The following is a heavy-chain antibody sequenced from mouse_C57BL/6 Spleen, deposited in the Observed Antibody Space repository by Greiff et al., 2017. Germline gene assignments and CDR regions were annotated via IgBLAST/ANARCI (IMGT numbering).Heavy chain of an antibody. Sequence: QVQLQQPGAELVQPGASVKLSCKASGYTFPSYWMQWVKQRPGQGLEWIGEIYPSDSYTNYNQKFKGKATLTVDTSSSTAYMQRSSLTSEDAAVYYCARRGGYDRFDYWGQGTTLTVSS. CDR1: GYTFPSYW. CDR2: IYPSDSYT. V-gene: IGHV1-50*01. D-gene: IGHD2-2*01. J-gene: IGHJ2*01. CDR3: ARRGGYDRFDY.